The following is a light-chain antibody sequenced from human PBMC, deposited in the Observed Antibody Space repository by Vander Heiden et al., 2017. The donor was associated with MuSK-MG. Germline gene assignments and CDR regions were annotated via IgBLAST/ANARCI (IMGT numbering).Light chain of an antibody. CDR1: SGSIASNY. Sequence: NFMLTQPHPVSESPGKTVTISCTRSSGSIASNYVQWYQQRPGSAPTTVIYEDNQRPSGVPDRFSGSIDSSPNSASLTISGLKTEDEADYYCQSYDSSNHVVFGGGTKLTVL. CDR3: QSYDSSNHVV. CDR2: EDN. V-gene: IGLV6-57*03. J-gene: IGLJ2*01.